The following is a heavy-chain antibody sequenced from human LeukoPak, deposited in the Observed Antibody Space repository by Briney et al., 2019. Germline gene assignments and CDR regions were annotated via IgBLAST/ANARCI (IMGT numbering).Heavy chain of an antibody. CDR3: ARPGVGSGRYGAFDI. Sequence: SETLSLTCTVSGGSISSYYWSWIRQPPGKGLGWIWYIYYSGSTNYNPSLKSRVTISVDTSKNQFSLKLSSVTAADTAVYYCARPGVGSGRYGAFDIWGQGTMVTVSS. V-gene: IGHV4-59*08. CDR1: GGSISSYY. J-gene: IGHJ3*02. CDR2: IYYSGST. D-gene: IGHD5-18*01.